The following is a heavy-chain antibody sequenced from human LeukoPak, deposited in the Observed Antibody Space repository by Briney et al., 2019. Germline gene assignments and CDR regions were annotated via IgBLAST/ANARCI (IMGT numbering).Heavy chain of an antibody. CDR1: GGSISSSSYY. Sequence: SETLSLTCAVSGGSISSSSYYWGWIRQPPGKGLEWIGSIYYSGSTYYNPSLKSRVTISVDTSKNQFSLKLSSVTAADTAVYYCARRPSLWLPPGVDYWGQGTLVTVSS. D-gene: IGHD5-18*01. V-gene: IGHV4-39*01. CDR3: ARRPSLWLPPGVDY. J-gene: IGHJ4*02. CDR2: IYYSGST.